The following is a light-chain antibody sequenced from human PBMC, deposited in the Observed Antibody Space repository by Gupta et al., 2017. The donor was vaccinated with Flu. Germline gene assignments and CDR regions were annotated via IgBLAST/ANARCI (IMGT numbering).Light chain of an antibody. V-gene: IGKV4-1*01. CDR1: QNLLASSNGKNQ. J-gene: IGKJ1*01. Sequence: SVGHRFPSSGKSSQNLLASSNGKNQLGSFQKKPTQSPRLLLYWATTRESAVPERFSGSGSGTAFTLTIISLQAEDVAVYYCQQDYATPSTFGQGTRLEIK. CDR3: QQDYATPST. CDR2: WAT.